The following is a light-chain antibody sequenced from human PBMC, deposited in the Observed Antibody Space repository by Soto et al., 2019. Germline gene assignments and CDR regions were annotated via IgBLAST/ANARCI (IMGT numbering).Light chain of an antibody. CDR2: QAS. J-gene: IGKJ1*01. CDR1: QGISNR. Sequence: DVPMNQSPYTLSASVGDRVTITCRASQGISNRLAWYQQKPGKAPQLLIYQASILKSGVPSRFGGSRSGTEFTLTITSLQPDDFATYFCQHYNSHWTFGQGTKVEI. V-gene: IGKV1-5*03. CDR3: QHYNSHWT.